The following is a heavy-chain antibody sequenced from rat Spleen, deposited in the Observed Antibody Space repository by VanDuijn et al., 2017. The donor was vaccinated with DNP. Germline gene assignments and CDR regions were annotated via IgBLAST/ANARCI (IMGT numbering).Heavy chain of an antibody. D-gene: IGHD1-2*01. Sequence: EVQLVETGGGLVQPGRSLKLSCAASGFTFSDYNMAWVRQAPKKGLEWVATISYDGSSTYYRDSVKGRFTISRDNAKSTLYLQMDSLRSEDTATYYCARGDFSYYYSSWGQGVMVTVSS. V-gene: IGHV5-7*01. CDR2: ISYDGSST. CDR3: ARGDFSYYYSS. CDR1: GFTFSDYN. J-gene: IGHJ2*01.